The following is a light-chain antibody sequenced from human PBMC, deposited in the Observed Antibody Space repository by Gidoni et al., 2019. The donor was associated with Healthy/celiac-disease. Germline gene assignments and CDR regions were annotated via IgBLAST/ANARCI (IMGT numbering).Light chain of an antibody. CDR2: DAS. V-gene: IGKV1-5*01. CDR3: QQYQSYST. Sequence: DIQMTKSPSTLSASVGDRVTITCRASQGISIWLAWYQQKPGKAPKLLIYDASSVESGVPTRCGGSGAGTDFPLIISGQQPDDFANYYWQQYQSYSTFGQGTKLEIK. J-gene: IGKJ2*01. CDR1: QGISIW.